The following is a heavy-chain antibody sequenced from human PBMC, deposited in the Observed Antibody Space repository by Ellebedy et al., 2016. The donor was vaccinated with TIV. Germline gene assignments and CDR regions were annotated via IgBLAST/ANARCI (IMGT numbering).Heavy chain of an antibody. CDR1: GDSMLTSFYY. V-gene: IGHV4-39*02. J-gene: IGHJ4*02. CDR3: ARVSAQWLVPDQ. CDR2: IYYGGTT. Sequence: SETLSLTXTVSGDSMLTSFYYWGWIRQPPEKGLEWIGSIYYGGTTYYNPSLKSRVSISVDMSKNHFSLRLTSVTAADTAMYFCARVSAQWLVPDQWGQGTLVIVSS. D-gene: IGHD6-19*01.